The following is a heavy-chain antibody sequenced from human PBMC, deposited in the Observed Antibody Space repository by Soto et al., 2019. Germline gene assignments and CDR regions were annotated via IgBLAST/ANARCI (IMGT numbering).Heavy chain of an antibody. CDR1: GTTFSGYG. J-gene: IGHJ4*02. V-gene: IGHV3-30*02. D-gene: IGHD6-19*01. Sequence: PGGSLRLSCTTSGTTFSGYGMHWVRQAPGKGLEWVAVIRRDGSNKYYADSVKGRFTISRDNSKNTLYLQMDSLRAEDTAVHYCAKALSPVAAAIDYWGQGTLVTVSS. CDR2: IRRDGSNK. CDR3: AKALSPVAAAIDY.